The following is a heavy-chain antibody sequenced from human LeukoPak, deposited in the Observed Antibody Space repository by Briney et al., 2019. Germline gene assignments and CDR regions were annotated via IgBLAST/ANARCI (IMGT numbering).Heavy chain of an antibody. CDR1: GGSISSSSYY. Sequence: SETLSLTCTVSGGSISSSSYYWGWIRQPPGKGLEWIGSVYYSGRTYDNPPLKSRVTVSVDTSKSQFPLKLSSVTAADTAVYYCARLLYDRSGYYYFDSWGQGTLVTVSS. J-gene: IGHJ4*02. CDR3: ARLLYDRSGYYYFDS. D-gene: IGHD3-22*01. V-gene: IGHV4-39*01. CDR2: VYYSGRT.